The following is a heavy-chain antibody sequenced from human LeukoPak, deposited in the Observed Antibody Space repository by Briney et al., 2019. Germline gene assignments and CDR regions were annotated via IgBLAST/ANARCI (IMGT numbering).Heavy chain of an antibody. V-gene: IGHV3-30*03. CDR2: ISYDGINE. Sequence: GGSLRLSCEVSGFTFRNYGMNWVRQAPGKGLEWVAVISYDGINEYYVDSVKGRFTISRDNSKNSLHLQMESLTIEDTAVYYCATGRVDYGDYGVVKHWGQGTLVTVSS. J-gene: IGHJ1*01. CDR3: ATGRVDYGDYGVVKH. CDR1: GFTFRNYG. D-gene: IGHD4-17*01.